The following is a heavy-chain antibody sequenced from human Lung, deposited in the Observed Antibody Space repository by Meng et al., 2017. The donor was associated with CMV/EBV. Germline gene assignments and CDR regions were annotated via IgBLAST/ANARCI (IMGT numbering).Heavy chain of an antibody. CDR3: ARGRGKPAAIYYYGMDV. CDR1: GGSFSGYY. CDR2: INHSGST. Sequence: SXTXSLXXAVYGGSFSGYYWSWIRQPPGKGLEWIGEINHSGSTNYNPSLKSRVTISVDTSKNQFSLKLSSVTAADTAVYYCARGRGKPAAIYYYGMDVWGQGXTVTVSS. D-gene: IGHD2-2*02. V-gene: IGHV4-34*01. J-gene: IGHJ6*02.